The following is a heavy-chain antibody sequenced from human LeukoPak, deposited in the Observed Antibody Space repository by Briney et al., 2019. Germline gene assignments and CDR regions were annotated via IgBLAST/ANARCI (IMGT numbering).Heavy chain of an antibody. D-gene: IGHD7-27*01. Sequence: GGSLRLSCAASGFTFSGYAMHWVRQAPGKGLEWVAVISYDGSNKYYADSVKGRFIISRDNSKNTLYLQMNSLRAEDTAVYYCARSGDYGGQGTLVTVSA. CDR1: GFTFSGYA. CDR2: ISYDGSNK. CDR3: ARSGDY. V-gene: IGHV3-30-3*01. J-gene: IGHJ4*02.